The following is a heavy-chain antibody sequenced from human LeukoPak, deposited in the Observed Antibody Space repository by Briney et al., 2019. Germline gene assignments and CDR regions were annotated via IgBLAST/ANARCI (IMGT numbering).Heavy chain of an antibody. CDR2: IYYSGST. Sequence: PSETPSLTCTVSGGSISSHYWSWIRQPPGKGLEWIGFIYYSGSTNYSPSLKRRVTISLDTSKNHFSLKLISVTAADTAVYYCARVKEDYDFWSGYLDYWGQGTLVTVSS. CDR1: GGSISSHY. V-gene: IGHV4-59*11. CDR3: ARVKEDYDFWSGYLDY. D-gene: IGHD3-3*01. J-gene: IGHJ4*02.